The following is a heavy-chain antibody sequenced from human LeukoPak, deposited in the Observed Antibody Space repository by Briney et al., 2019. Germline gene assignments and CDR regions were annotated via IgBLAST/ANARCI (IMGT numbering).Heavy chain of an antibody. V-gene: IGHV3-21*01. Sequence: PGGSLRLSCAASGFTFSSYSMNWVRQAPGKGLEWVSSISSSSSYIYYADSVKGRFTISRDNARNSLYLQMNSLRAGDTAVYYCARDLGGDYDILTGYYTDDYYYYGMDVWGQGTTVTVSS. CDR2: ISSSSSYI. J-gene: IGHJ6*02. CDR1: GFTFSSYS. D-gene: IGHD3-9*01. CDR3: ARDLGGDYDILTGYYTDDYYYYGMDV.